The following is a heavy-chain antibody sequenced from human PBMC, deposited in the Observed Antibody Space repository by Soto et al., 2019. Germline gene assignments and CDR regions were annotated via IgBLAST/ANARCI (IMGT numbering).Heavy chain of an antibody. V-gene: IGHV4-39*01. CDR1: DASIRSSGYY. CDR2: SHYTGST. CDR3: AGRNSLASVSLNFRELSNYKWIDP. D-gene: IGHD3-16*02. J-gene: IGHJ5*02. Sequence: SETLSLTSTVSDASIRSSGYYWAWMRQPPGKGPEWIGRSHYTGSTNYNPSLETRVAISVDTSNNQFSLNLTSVTASDTAVYYCAGRNSLASVSLNFRELSNYKWIDPWGPGTLVTVSS.